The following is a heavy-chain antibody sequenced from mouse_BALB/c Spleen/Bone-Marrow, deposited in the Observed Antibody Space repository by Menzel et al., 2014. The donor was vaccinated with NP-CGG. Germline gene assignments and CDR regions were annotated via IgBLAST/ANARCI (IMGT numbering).Heavy chain of an antibody. CDR1: GFSLTSYG. Sequence: VKLLESGPGLVAPSQSLSFTCTVSGFSLTSYGVHWVRQPPGKGLEWLGVIWAGGSTNYNSALMSRLSISKDNSKSQVFLKMNSLQTDDTAMYYCARDYGSSYYAMDYWGQGTSVTVSS. CDR2: IWAGGST. D-gene: IGHD1-1*01. CDR3: ARDYGSSYYAMDY. V-gene: IGHV2-9*02. J-gene: IGHJ4*01.